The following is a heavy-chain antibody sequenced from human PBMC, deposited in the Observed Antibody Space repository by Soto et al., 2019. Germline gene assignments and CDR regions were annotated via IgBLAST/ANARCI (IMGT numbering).Heavy chain of an antibody. J-gene: IGHJ4*02. CDR1: GFTVSSNY. V-gene: IGHV3-53*02. Sequence: EVQLVETGGGLIQPGGSLRLSCAASGFTVSSNYMTWVRQAPGKGLEWVSVIYSGGTTYYADSVKGRFTISRDHSKNTLYLQMNSVRAEDTAVYYCARGMAATGNPFFDYWGQGTLVTVSS. D-gene: IGHD6-13*01. CDR3: ARGMAATGNPFFDY. CDR2: IYSGGTT.